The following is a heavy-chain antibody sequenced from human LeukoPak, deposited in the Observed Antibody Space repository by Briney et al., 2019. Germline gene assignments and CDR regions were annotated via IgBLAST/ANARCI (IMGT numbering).Heavy chain of an antibody. V-gene: IGHV3-21*01. Sequence: GGSLRLSCAASGFTLSSYNINWVRQAPGKGLEWVSSISSSSSYIYYADSVKGRFTISRDNAKNSLYLQMNSLRAEDTAVYYCAAIDYGAFDIWGQGTMVTVSS. CDR2: ISSSSSYI. D-gene: IGHD4-17*01. J-gene: IGHJ3*02. CDR3: AAIDYGAFDI. CDR1: GFTLSSYN.